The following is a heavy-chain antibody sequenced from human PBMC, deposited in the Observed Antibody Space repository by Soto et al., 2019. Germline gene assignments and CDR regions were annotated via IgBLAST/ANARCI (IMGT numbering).Heavy chain of an antibody. D-gene: IGHD3-22*01. CDR3: ARERYYDSSGYY. CDR1: GFTFSSYE. Sequence: GGSLRLSCAASGFTFSSYEMNWVRQAPGKGLEWVSCISSSGSTIYYADSVKGRFTISRDNAKNSLYLQMNSLRAEDTAVYFCARERYYDSSGYYWGQVTLVTVSS. CDR2: ISSSGSTI. V-gene: IGHV3-48*03. J-gene: IGHJ4*02.